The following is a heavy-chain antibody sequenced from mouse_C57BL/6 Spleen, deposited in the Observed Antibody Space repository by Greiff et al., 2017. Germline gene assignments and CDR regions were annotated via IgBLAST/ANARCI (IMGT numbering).Heavy chain of an antibody. CDR2: INPGSGGT. Sequence: QVQLQQSGAELVRPGTSVKVSCKASGYAFTNYLIEWVKQRPGQGLEWIGVINPGSGGTNYNEKFKGKATLTADKSSSTAYMQLSSLTSEDSTVYFCARGCSSGPYYYAMDYWGQGTSVTVSS. J-gene: IGHJ4*01. CDR3: ARGCSSGPYYYAMDY. V-gene: IGHV1-54*01. CDR1: GYAFTNYL. D-gene: IGHD3-2*02.